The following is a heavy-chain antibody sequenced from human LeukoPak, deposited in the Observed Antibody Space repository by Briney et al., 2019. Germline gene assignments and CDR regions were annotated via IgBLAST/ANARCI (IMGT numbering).Heavy chain of an antibody. J-gene: IGHJ3*02. CDR1: GFTVSSNY. CDR2: IYSGGTT. D-gene: IGHD3-10*01. V-gene: IGHV3-66*01. CDR3: ARESLLRGIITGAFDI. Sequence: PGGSLRLSCAASGFTVSSNYMSWVRQSPGKGLEWVPVIYSGGTTYYADSVMGRFTISRDISKNTLYLQMNSLRAEDTAVYYCARESLLRGIITGAFDIWGQGTKVTVSS.